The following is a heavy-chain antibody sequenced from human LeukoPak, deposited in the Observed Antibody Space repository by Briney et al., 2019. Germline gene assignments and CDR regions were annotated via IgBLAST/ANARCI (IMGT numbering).Heavy chain of an antibody. V-gene: IGHV3-23*01. CDR3: AKDRRLFFDY. J-gene: IGHJ4*02. Sequence: PGGSLRLSCAASGFTFSSYAMSWVRQAPGKGREWVSAISGSGGSTYYADSVKGRFTISRDNSKNTLYLQMNSLRAEDPAVYYCAKDRRLFFDYWGQGTLVTVSS. CDR2: ISGSGGST. CDR1: GFTFSSYA. D-gene: IGHD2-21*02.